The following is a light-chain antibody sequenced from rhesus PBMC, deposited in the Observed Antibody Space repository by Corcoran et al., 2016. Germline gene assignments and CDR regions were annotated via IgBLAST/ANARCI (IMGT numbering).Light chain of an antibody. J-gene: IGLJ1*01. CDR1: SSDIGGYNY. Sequence: QAALTQHRSVSGSPGQSVTISCTGTSSDIGGYNYVSWYQQHPGSAPKLMIYEVYKRPSGVSDRFSGSKSGNTASLTISGLQAEDEADYYCSSYAGSNAYIFGSGTRLTVL. CDR2: EVY. V-gene: IGLV2-32*02. CDR3: SSYAGSNAYI.